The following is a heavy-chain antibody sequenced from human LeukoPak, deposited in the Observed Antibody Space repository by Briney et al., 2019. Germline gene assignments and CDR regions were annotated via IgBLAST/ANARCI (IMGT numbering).Heavy chain of an antibody. CDR2: IIPIFGTA. D-gene: IGHD6-19*01. CDR3: ATRLYSSGWYEGANWFDP. J-gene: IGHJ5*02. Sequence: SVKVSCKASGYTFTSYAISWVRQAPGQGLEWMGGIIPIFGTANYAQKFQGRVTITADESTSTAYMELSSLRSEDTAVYYCATRLYSSGWYEGANWFDPWGQGTLVTVSS. CDR1: GYTFTSYA. V-gene: IGHV1-69*13.